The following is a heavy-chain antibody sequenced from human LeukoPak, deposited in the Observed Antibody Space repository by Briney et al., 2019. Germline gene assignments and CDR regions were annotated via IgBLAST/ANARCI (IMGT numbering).Heavy chain of an antibody. J-gene: IGHJ4*01. CDR2: INGGEGP. V-gene: IGHV3-53*01. CDR3: ARDRYFDL. CDR1: GFTVSSTY. Sequence: PGGSLRLSCAASGFTVSSTYMSWVRQAPGKGLEWVSLINGGEGPYYADSVKGRFTTSTDTSKNTLSLQMTSLRVEDTAIYYCARDRYFDLWGQGTLVTVSS.